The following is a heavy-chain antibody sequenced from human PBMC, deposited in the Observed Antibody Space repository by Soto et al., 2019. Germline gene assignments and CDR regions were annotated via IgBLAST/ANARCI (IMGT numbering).Heavy chain of an antibody. D-gene: IGHD3-3*02. Sequence: PGRSRRLSCVVAGPTAADFAMDWVRPAQEKGMEWVSGITWKIRVLAYADSVQGRFTMSRDNARSSLYLQMDSLRYEDPALYYCARGTYHFWSPYYLDAWGQGTLVTVSS. J-gene: IGHJ4*01. V-gene: IGHV3-9*02. CDR2: ITWKIRVL. CDR3: ARGTYHFWSPYYLDA. CDR1: GPTAADFA.